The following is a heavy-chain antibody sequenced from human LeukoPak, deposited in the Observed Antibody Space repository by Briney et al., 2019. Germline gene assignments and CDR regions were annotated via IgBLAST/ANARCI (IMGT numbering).Heavy chain of an antibody. Sequence: PSETLSLTCTVSGGSISTTNYYWGWIRQPPGRDLEWIGSIYSSGNTYYNPSLESRVTISVDTSKHQLSLKLTSATAADTSVYYCARHSGLRSPFDPWGQGTLVTVSS. J-gene: IGHJ5*02. CDR2: IYSSGNT. D-gene: IGHD3-3*01. CDR3: ARHSGLRSPFDP. CDR1: GGSISTTNYY. V-gene: IGHV4-39*01.